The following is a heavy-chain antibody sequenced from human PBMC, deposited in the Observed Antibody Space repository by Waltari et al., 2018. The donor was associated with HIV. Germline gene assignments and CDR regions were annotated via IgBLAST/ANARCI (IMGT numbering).Heavy chain of an antibody. Sequence: EGQLVESGGDLVQPGGSLRLSCVASGFKFDDYAMHWVRQAPGKGLEWVSGISWRSGNIAYADSVRGRFTISRDNAKKSLYLRMNSLRAGDTALYYCARGPMYKWFDPWGQGTLVTVSS. J-gene: IGHJ5*02. CDR1: GFKFDDYA. CDR2: ISWRSGNI. CDR3: ARGPMYKWFDP. V-gene: IGHV3-9*01. D-gene: IGHD3-10*02.